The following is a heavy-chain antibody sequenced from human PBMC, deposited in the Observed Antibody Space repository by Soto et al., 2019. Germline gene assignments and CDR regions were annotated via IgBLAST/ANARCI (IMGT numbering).Heavy chain of an antibody. CDR3: ETIDPAPY. CDR2: ISPDGRRT. V-gene: IGHV1-46*01. D-gene: IGHD1-26*01. CDR1: GETVTTYY. J-gene: IGHJ1*01. Sequence: ASVRVSWKGTGETVTTYYMHWVRQAPGEGLEWMGRISPDGRRTSYAQKLQGRVTMTRDTSTSTVYMELSSLRSEDTAVYYCETIDPAPYWAQGTLVTVSS.